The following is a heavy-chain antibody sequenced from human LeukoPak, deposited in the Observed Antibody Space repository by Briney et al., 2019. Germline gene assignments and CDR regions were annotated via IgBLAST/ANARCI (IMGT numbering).Heavy chain of an antibody. Sequence: GGSLRLSCAASGFTFKDYWMSWVRQAPGKGSEWVAVISYDGSNKYYADSVKGRFTISKDNSKNTLYLQMNSLRAEDTAVYYCARDRYYYDSSGQFDYWGQGTLVTVSS. CDR2: ISYDGSNK. D-gene: IGHD3-22*01. CDR3: ARDRYYYDSSGQFDY. CDR1: GFTFKDYW. V-gene: IGHV3-30*03. J-gene: IGHJ4*02.